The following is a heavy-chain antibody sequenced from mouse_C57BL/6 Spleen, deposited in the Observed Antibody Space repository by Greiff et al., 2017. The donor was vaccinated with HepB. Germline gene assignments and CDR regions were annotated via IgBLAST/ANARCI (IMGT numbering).Heavy chain of an antibody. V-gene: IGHV3-6*01. CDR1: GYSITSGYY. J-gene: IGHJ2*01. Sequence: EVQLVESGPGLVKPSQSLSLTCSVTGYSITSGYYWNWIRQLPGNKLEWMSYISYDGSNNYNPSLKNRISITRDTSTNQFFLKLNSVTTEDTATYYCANNWYYFDYWGQGTTLTVSS. D-gene: IGHD4-1*01. CDR2: ISYDGSN. CDR3: ANNWYYFDY.